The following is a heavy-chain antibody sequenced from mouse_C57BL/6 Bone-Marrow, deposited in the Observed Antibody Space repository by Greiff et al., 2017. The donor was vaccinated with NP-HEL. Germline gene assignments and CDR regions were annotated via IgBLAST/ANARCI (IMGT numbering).Heavy chain of an antibody. V-gene: IGHV1-50*01. Sequence: QVQLQQPGAELVKPGASVKLSCKASGYTFTSYWMQWVKQRPGQGLEWIGEIDPSDSYTNYHQKFKGKATLTVDTSSSTAYMQLSSLTSEDSAVYYCARPITTVVEDWYFDVWGTGTTVTVSS. D-gene: IGHD1-1*01. CDR2: IDPSDSYT. J-gene: IGHJ1*03. CDR1: GYTFTSYW. CDR3: ARPITTVVEDWYFDV.